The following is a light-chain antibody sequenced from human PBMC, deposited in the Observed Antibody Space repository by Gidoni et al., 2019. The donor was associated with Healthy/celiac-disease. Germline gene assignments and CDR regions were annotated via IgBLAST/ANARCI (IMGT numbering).Light chain of an antibody. CDR1: QSIHSW. CDR3: QQYNSYSHS. J-gene: IGKJ2*03. Sequence: DIQMTQSPSTPSASVGDRATITCRASQSIHSWLAWYQQKPGKAPKLLIYKASSLESGVPSRFSGSGSGTEFTLTISSLQPDDFATYYCQQYNSYSHSFGQGTKLEIK. CDR2: KAS. V-gene: IGKV1-5*03.